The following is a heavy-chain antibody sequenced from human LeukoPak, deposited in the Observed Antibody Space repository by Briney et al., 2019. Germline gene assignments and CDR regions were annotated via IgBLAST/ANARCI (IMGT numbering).Heavy chain of an antibody. CDR2: ISYDGSNK. Sequence: GGSLRLSCAASGFTFSSYAMHWVRQAPGKGLEWVAVISYDGSNKYYADSVKGRFTISRDNSKNTLYLQMNSLRVEDTAVYYCAGSRVVFEWEEGIDYWGQGTLVTVSS. CDR3: AGSRVVFEWEEGIDY. J-gene: IGHJ4*02. V-gene: IGHV3-30*04. D-gene: IGHD3-3*01. CDR1: GFTFSSYA.